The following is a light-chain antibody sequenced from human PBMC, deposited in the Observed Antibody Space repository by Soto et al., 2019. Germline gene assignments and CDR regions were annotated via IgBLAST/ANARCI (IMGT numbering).Light chain of an antibody. J-gene: IGKJ1*01. V-gene: IGKV3-20*01. Sequence: VLTQSPGTVSLSQRERATLSCRASQSVSSTSLAWYQQKPGQAPRLLIYGASTRATGIPDRFSGSGSGTDFTLTISRVEPEDFALYYCKQSGTPLWTFGQGTMVDIK. CDR3: KQSGTPLWT. CDR1: QSVSSTS. CDR2: GAS.